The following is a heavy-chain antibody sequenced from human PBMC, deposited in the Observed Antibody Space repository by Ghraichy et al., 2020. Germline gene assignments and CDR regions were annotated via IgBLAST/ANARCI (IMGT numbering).Heavy chain of an antibody. V-gene: IGHV1-2*02. D-gene: IGHD6-19*01. J-gene: IGHJ5*02. CDR1: GYSFTDYY. Sequence: ASVKVSCKASGYSFTDYYIHWVRQAPGQGLEWMGWINPKSGDTVNAPRFQGRVTMTGDTSISTAYMDLTSLRSDDTAVYYCVRIIWTSGWSNGGFDTWGQGTLVTVSS. CDR3: VRIIWTSGWSNGGFDT. CDR2: INPKSGDT.